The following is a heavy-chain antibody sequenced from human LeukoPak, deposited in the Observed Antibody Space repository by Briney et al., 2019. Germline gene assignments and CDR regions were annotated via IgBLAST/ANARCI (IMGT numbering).Heavy chain of an antibody. Sequence: ASVKVSCKASGYTFTSYGISWVRQAPGQGLEWMGWISAYNGNTNYAQKLQGRVTMTTDTSTSTAYMELRSLRSDDTAVYYCAREGAYYDSSGYYLDYWGQGTLVTVSS. CDR1: GYTFTSYG. V-gene: IGHV1-18*01. CDR2: ISAYNGNT. CDR3: AREGAYYDSSGYYLDY. J-gene: IGHJ4*02. D-gene: IGHD3-22*01.